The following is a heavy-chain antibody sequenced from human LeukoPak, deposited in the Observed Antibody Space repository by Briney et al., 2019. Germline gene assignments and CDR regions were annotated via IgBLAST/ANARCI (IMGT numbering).Heavy chain of an antibody. J-gene: IGHJ4*02. CDR2: ISVYNGNT. D-gene: IGHD2-15*01. Sequence: ASVKVSCKASGYSFTSYGISWVRQAHGQGLEWTGWISVYNGNTNYAQKLQGRVTMTTDTSTNTAYMELRSLRSDNTAVYYCARDLRGYCSGGSCLELDYWGQGTLVTVSS. CDR3: ARDLRGYCSGGSCLELDY. V-gene: IGHV1-18*01. CDR1: GYSFTSYG.